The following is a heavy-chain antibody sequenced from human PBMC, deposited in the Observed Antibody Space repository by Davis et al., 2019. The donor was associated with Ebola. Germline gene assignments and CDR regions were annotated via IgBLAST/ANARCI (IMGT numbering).Heavy chain of an antibody. Sequence: ASVKVSCKASGYTFTSYYMHWVRQAPGQGLEWMGIINPSGGSTSYAQKFQGRVTMTRDTSASTAYMELSSLRSEDTAVYYCARDLRGWYSFDYWGQGTLVTVSS. D-gene: IGHD6-19*01. CDR3: ARDLRGWYSFDY. CDR2: INPSGGST. J-gene: IGHJ4*02. V-gene: IGHV1-46*01. CDR1: GYTFTSYY.